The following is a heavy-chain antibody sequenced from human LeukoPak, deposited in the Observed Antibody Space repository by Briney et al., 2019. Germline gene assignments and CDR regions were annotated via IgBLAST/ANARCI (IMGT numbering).Heavy chain of an antibody. V-gene: IGHV3-48*01. CDR3: ARDRAYYYDSSGSGI. CDR1: GFTFSSYS. D-gene: IGHD3-22*01. Sequence: GGSLRLSCAASGFTFSSYSMNWVRQAPGKGLEWVSYISSSSSTIYYADSVKGRFTISRDNAKNSLYLQMNSLRAEDTAVYYCARDRAYYYDSSGSGIWGQGTMVTVSS. J-gene: IGHJ3*02. CDR2: ISSSSSTI.